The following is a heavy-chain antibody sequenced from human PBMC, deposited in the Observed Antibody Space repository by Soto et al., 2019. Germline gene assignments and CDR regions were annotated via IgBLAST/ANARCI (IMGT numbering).Heavy chain of an antibody. D-gene: IGHD6-19*01. CDR3: AKDGSHLAVAGTSPTSYFYGLAV. CDR2: VSYDGSIK. V-gene: IGHV3-30*18. CDR1: GFTFSIYG. J-gene: IGHJ6*02. Sequence: PAGSMRLSCAASGFTFSIYGMHWVLQATGKGLEWVALVSYDGSIKYYADSVKGRFTISRDNSKNTLYLQMNSLRVEDTAEYYCAKDGSHLAVAGTSPTSYFYGLAVWGQGTTVTVSS.